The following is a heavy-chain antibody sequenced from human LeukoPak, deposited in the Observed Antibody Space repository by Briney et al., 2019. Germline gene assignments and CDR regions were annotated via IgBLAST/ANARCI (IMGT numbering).Heavy chain of an antibody. J-gene: IGHJ6*02. V-gene: IGHV3-30*18. Sequence: PGRSLRLSCAASGFTFSSYGMHWVRQAPGKGLEWVAVISYDGSSKYYADSVKGRFTISRDNSKNTLYLQMNSLRAEDTAVYYCAKAWGDGMDVWGQGTTVTVSS. CDR2: ISYDGSSK. CDR3: AKAWGDGMDV. CDR1: GFTFSSYG. D-gene: IGHD3-16*01.